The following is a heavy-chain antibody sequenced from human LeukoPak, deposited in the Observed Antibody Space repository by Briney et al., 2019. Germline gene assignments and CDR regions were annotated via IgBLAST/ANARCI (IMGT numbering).Heavy chain of an antibody. CDR3: AKDFRGYSGYDSVGSQDY. CDR1: GFTFSSYA. J-gene: IGHJ4*02. CDR2: ISGSGGST. Sequence: QPGGSLRLSCAASGFTFSSYAMSWVRQAPGKGLEWVSAISGSGGSTYYADSVKGRFTISRDNSKNTLYLQMNSLRAEDTAVYYCAKDFRGYSGYDSVGSQDYWGQGTLVTVSS. D-gene: IGHD5-12*01. V-gene: IGHV3-23*01.